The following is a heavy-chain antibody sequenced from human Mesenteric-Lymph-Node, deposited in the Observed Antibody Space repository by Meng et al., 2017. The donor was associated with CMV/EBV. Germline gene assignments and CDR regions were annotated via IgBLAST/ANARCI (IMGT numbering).Heavy chain of an antibody. CDR1: GYSFSSAYL. D-gene: IGHD6-19*01. CDR2: IYHTANT. V-gene: IGHV4-38-2*01. Sequence: SETLSLTCAVSGYSFSSAYLWGWIRQPPGKGLEWIGTIYHTANTYYNPSLRSRVTISVSTSENQFSLKLSSVTAADTAVYYCARAGYSSGWSTLFRHFDLWGRGTLVTVSS. CDR3: ARAGYSSGWSTLFRHFDL. J-gene: IGHJ2*01.